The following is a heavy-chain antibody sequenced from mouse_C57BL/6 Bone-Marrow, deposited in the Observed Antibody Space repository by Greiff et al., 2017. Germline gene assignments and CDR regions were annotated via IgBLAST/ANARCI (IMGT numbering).Heavy chain of an antibody. CDR1: GYSITSGYY. Sequence: ESGPGLVKPSQSLSLTCSVTGYSITSGYYWNWIRQFPGNKLERMGYISYDGSNNYNPTLKNRTSITRDTSTNQVFLKLNSVTTEDTATYYCARAGYYGNSYAMDYWGQGTSVTVSS. D-gene: IGHD2-1*01. J-gene: IGHJ4*01. V-gene: IGHV3-6*01. CDR2: ISYDGSN. CDR3: ARAGYYGNSYAMDY.